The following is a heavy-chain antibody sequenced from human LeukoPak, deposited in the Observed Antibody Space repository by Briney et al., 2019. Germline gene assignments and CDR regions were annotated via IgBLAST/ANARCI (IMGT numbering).Heavy chain of an antibody. Sequence: ASVKVSCKASGYTFTSYYMHWVRQAPGQGLEWMGIFNPSGGSTSYAQKFQGRVTMTRDTSTSTAYMELRSLRSDDTAVYYCARAGITIFGVVDYWGQGTLVTVSS. CDR2: FNPSGGST. CDR1: GYTFTSYY. CDR3: ARAGITIFGVVDY. V-gene: IGHV1-46*01. J-gene: IGHJ4*02. D-gene: IGHD3-3*01.